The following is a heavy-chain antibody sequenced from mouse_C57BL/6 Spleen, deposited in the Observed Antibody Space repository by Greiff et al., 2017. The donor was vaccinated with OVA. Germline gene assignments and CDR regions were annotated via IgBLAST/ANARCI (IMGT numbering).Heavy chain of an antibody. D-gene: IGHD2-4*01. CDR3: ARYDYGPFAY. J-gene: IGHJ3*01. CDR1: GYTFTDYY. CDR2: INPNNGGT. Sequence: EVQLQQSGPELVKPGASVKISCKASGYTFTDYYMNWVKQSHGKSLEWIGDINPNNGGTSYKQKFKGKATLTVDKSSSTAYMELRSLTSEDSAVYYCARYDYGPFAYWGQGTLVTVSA. V-gene: IGHV1-26*01.